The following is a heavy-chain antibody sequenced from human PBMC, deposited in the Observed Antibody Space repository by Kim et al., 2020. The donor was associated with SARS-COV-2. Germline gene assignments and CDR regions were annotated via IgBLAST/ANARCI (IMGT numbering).Heavy chain of an antibody. V-gene: IGHV3-49*03. CDR3: ARGRGSGSYSRGYYFDY. D-gene: IGHD3-22*01. CDR1: GFTSGDYA. J-gene: IGHJ4*02. Sequence: GGSLRLSCTTSGFTSGDYAISWFRQAPGKGLEWVSFIRSTPYGATTEYAASVIGRFVISRDDSNNVAHLQMNSLKIEDTAVYFCARGRGSGSYSRGYYFDYWGQGPLVTVSS. CDR2: IRSTPYGATT.